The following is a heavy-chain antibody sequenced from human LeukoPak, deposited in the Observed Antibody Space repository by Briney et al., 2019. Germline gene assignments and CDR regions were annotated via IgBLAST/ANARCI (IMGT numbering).Heavy chain of an antibody. CDR3: ARSAVVVVAANYYFDY. Sequence: SETLSLTCTVSGGSISSYYWSWIRQPPGKGLEWVGYIYYSGSTNYNPSLKSRVTISVDTSKNQFSLKLSSVTAADTAVYYCARSAVVVVAANYYFDYWGQGTLVTVSS. CDR2: IYYSGST. V-gene: IGHV4-59*12. J-gene: IGHJ4*02. CDR1: GGSISSYY. D-gene: IGHD2-15*01.